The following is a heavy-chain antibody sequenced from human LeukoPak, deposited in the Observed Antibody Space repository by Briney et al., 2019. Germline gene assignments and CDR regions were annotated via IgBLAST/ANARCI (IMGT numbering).Heavy chain of an antibody. D-gene: IGHD4-11*01. CDR3: ARGQHRVTYSDDAFDI. J-gene: IGHJ3*02. CDR1: GFTFSSYE. Sequence: PGGSLRLSCAASGFTFSSYEMNWVRQAPGKGLEWVSGITSGDLTTYYADSVEGRFTISRDNSKNTLYLQMSSLRAEDTAVYYCARGQHRVTYSDDAFDIWGQGTMVTVSS. V-gene: IGHV3-23*01. CDR2: ITSGDLTT.